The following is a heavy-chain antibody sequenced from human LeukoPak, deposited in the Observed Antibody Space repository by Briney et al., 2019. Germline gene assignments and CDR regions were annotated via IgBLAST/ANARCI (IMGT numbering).Heavy chain of an antibody. CDR3: ARDSSTEIRGIIFDY. J-gene: IGHJ4*02. CDR1: GGSISSGSYF. CDR2: IYKSGST. D-gene: IGHD3-10*01. V-gene: IGHV4-61*02. Sequence: SQTLSLTCRVSGGSISSGSYFWSWIRQPAGKGLEWIRRIYKSGSTEYNPSLKGRVSMSIDTSKNQFSLNLGSMTAADTAVYYCARDSSTEIRGIIFDYWGQGALVTVSS.